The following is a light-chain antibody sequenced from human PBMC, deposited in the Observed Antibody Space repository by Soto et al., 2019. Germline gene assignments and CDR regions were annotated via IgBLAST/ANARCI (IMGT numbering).Light chain of an antibody. Sequence: DIQMTQSPCTLSASVGDGVTITFRASQRISTWLAWFQQKPGKAPKLLIPDASSLVTGVPSRFSGSGSGTEFTLTINSLQSNDFATYYSQQYKSYCTFGQGTKVDIK. CDR2: DAS. V-gene: IGKV1-5*01. CDR3: QQYKSYCT. CDR1: QRISTW. J-gene: IGKJ1*01.